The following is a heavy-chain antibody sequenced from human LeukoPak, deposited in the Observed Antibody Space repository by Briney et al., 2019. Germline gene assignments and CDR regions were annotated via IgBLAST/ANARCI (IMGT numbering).Heavy chain of an antibody. J-gene: IGHJ3*02. Sequence: PGGSLRLSCAASGFTFSSYSMNWVRQAPGKGLEWVSYISSSSTIYYADSVKGRFTISRDNAKNSLYLQMNSLRAEDTAVYYCAKIGVGTTSGAFDIWGQGTMVTVSS. CDR2: ISSSSTI. D-gene: IGHD1-26*01. CDR1: GFTFSSYS. CDR3: AKIGVGTTSGAFDI. V-gene: IGHV3-48*01.